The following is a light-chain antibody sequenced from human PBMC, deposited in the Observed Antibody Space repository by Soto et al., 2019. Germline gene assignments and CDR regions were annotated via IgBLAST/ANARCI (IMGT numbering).Light chain of an antibody. CDR2: KAS. J-gene: IGKJ1*01. V-gene: IGKV1-5*03. CDR3: QQYNSYSRT. Sequence: DIQVTQSPSSLSTSVGDRVTITCRASQSISSWLAWYQQKPGKAPKLLIYKASSLESGVPSRFSGSGSGTEFTLTISSLQPDDFATSYCQQYNSYSRTFGQGTKVDIK. CDR1: QSISSW.